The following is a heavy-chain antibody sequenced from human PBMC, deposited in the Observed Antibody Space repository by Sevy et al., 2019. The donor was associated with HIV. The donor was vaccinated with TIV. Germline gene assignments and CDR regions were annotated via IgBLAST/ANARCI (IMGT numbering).Heavy chain of an antibody. V-gene: IGHV3-49*03. J-gene: IGHJ3*02. CDR3: TRQREVRWELDDAFDI. Sequence: GGSLRLSCTASGFTFGDYAMSWFRQAPGKGLEWVGFIRSKAYGGTTEYAASVKGRFTISRDDSKSIAYLQMNSLKTEDTAVYYCTRQREVRWELDDAFDIWGQGTMVTVSS. CDR2: IRSKAYGGTT. D-gene: IGHD1-26*01. CDR1: GFTFGDYA.